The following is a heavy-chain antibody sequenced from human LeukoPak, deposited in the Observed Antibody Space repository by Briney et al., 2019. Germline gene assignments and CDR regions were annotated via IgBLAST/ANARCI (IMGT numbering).Heavy chain of an antibody. CDR1: GYTFTGYY. D-gene: IGHD4-23*01. J-gene: IGHJ4*02. Sequence: ASVKVSCKASGYTFTGYYMHWVRQAPGQGLEWMGWINANSGGTDYAQKFQDRVTITRDTSISTAYLELSRLRSDDTAVYYCARDGHGGNSFDYWGQETLVTVSS. CDR2: INANSGGT. CDR3: ARDGHGGNSFDY. V-gene: IGHV1-2*02.